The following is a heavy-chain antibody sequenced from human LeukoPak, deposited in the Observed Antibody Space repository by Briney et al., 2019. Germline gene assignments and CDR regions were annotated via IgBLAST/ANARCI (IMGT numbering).Heavy chain of an antibody. D-gene: IGHD6-19*01. Sequence: GGSLRLSCEASGFTFINYAMTRVRQAPGRGPEWVSGFTGGGGGAYYADSVRGRFTISRDNSMNTLSLQMNSLRAEDTAIYYCARGHNSGSYYYMDVWGKGTTVTVSS. CDR2: FTGGGGGA. CDR3: ARGHNSGSYYYMDV. CDR1: GFTFINYA. J-gene: IGHJ6*03. V-gene: IGHV3-23*01.